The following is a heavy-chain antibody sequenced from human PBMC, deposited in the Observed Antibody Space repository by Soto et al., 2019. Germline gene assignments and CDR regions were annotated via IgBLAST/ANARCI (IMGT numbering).Heavy chain of an antibody. J-gene: IGHJ4*02. CDR1: GGSVSSGGYY. D-gene: IGHD7-27*01. Sequence: QVQLQESGPGLVKPSQTLSLTCTVSGGSVSSGGYYWSWIRQHPGKGLEWIGYIYYSGSTYYNPSLKSRVTITLDTSKNQFSLKLSSVTAADTAVYYCARDNLPWGFDYWGQGTLVTVSS. CDR3: ARDNLPWGFDY. CDR2: IYYSGST. V-gene: IGHV4-31*03.